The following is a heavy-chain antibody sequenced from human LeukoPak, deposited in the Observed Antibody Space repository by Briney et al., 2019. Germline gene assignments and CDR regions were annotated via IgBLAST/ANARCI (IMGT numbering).Heavy chain of an antibody. J-gene: IGHJ5*02. D-gene: IGHD1-1*01. V-gene: IGHV4-38-2*02. CDR2: IYHSGST. Sequence: KPSETLSLTCTVSGYSISSGYYWGWIRQPPGKGLEWIGSIYHSGSTYYNPSLKSRVTISVDTSKNQFSLKLSSVTAADTAVYYCARDLFTTGTPNWFDPWGQGTLVTVSS. CDR1: GYSISSGYY. CDR3: ARDLFTTGTPNWFDP.